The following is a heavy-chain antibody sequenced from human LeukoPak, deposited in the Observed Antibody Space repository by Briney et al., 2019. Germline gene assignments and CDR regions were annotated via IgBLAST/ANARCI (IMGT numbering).Heavy chain of an antibody. CDR1: GFTFSRYW. J-gene: IGHJ4*02. D-gene: IGHD2-15*01. Sequence: GGSLRLSCAASGFTFSRYWMHWVRQAPGKGLVWVSRINSDGSSTSYADSVKGRFTISRDNAKYTLYLQMNSLRAEDTAVYYCAIGAPRYCSGGSCYYPFDYWGQGTLVTVSS. CDR2: INSDGSST. CDR3: AIGAPRYCSGGSCYYPFDY. V-gene: IGHV3-74*01.